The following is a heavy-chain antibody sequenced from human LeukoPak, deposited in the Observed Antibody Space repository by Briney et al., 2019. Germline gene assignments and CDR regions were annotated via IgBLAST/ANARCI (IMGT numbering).Heavy chain of an antibody. J-gene: IGHJ4*02. CDR3: ARGPRYSFY. V-gene: IGHV3-53*01. D-gene: IGHD6-13*01. Sequence: IYIDGTTYYADSVKGRFTISRDQANNTLYLQMNTLRDEDTAVYYCARGPRYSFYWGQGTLVSVSS. CDR2: IYIDGTT.